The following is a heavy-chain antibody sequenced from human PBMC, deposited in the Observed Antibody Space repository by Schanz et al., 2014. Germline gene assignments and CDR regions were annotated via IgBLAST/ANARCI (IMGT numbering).Heavy chain of an antibody. CDR2: IWSDGTNE. D-gene: IGHD3-10*01. CDR1: GFGFSSYS. Sequence: VQLVESGGGLIQPGGSLRLSCAASGFGFSSYSMNWVRQAPGKGLEWVAVIWSDGTNEYYADSVKGRFTISGDSSKYTVYLQMNSLRADDTAVYYCARIGGSVFDYWAQGTLVTVSS. V-gene: IGHV3-33*08. CDR3: ARIGGSVFDY. J-gene: IGHJ4*02.